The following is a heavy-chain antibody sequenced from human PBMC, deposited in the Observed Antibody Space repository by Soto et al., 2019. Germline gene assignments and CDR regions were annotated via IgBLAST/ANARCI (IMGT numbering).Heavy chain of an antibody. CDR1: GGYISGGNYS. Sequence: PSETLSLTCAVSGGYISGGNYSWSWIRQPPGKGLEWIGFIYNSGSTYYNSSLKSRVTISVDRSKNHFFLNLTSVTAADTAVYYCASYGKFFHVWGQGTKVTVSS. CDR2: IYNSGST. CDR3: ASYGKFFHV. D-gene: IGHD3-10*01. J-gene: IGHJ3*01. V-gene: IGHV4-30-2*01.